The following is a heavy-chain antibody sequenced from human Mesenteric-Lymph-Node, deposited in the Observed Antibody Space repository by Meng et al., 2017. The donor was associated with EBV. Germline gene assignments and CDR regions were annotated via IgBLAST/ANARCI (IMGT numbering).Heavy chain of an antibody. V-gene: IGHV4-30-2*06. D-gene: IGHD4-17*01. J-gene: IGHJ4*02. CDR2: VHHSGLT. CDR3: AGGDYVNQFNY. CDR1: GGSVNSGGYS. Sequence: QEPVSVLVMPSPALSLPRTVSGGSVNSGGYSWSWIRQSPEKGLEWIGYVHHSGLTYYNPSLETRVIISLERSKNQFSLKLTSVTAADTAVYYCAGGDYVNQFNYWGQGTLVTVFS.